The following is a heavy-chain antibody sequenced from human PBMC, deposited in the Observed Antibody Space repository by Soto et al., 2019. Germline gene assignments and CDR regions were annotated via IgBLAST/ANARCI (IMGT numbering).Heavy chain of an antibody. D-gene: IGHD6-13*01. J-gene: IGHJ4*02. CDR3: ARYRREAVAGYTLDN. Sequence: SETLSLTCTVSGGSISSNYWTWIRQPPGKGLEWIGYVYNSGSTNYNPALKSRVTISEDTSKSQFSLKVNSMTAADTAVYYCARYRREAVAGYTLDNWGQGILVTVSS. CDR1: GGSISSNY. V-gene: IGHV4-59*01. CDR2: VYNSGST.